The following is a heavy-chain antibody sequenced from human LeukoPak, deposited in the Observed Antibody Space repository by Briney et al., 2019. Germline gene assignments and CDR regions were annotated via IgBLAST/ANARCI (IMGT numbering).Heavy chain of an antibody. Sequence: SGGSLRLSCAASGFTFSDYWMSWVRQAPGKGLEWVANIKQDGSEKYYVDSVKGRFTISRDNAENSLYLQMNSLRAEDTAVYYCAKDGLLEWLLVGWGQGTLVTVSS. D-gene: IGHD3-3*01. CDR2: IKQDGSEK. CDR3: AKDGLLEWLLVG. V-gene: IGHV3-7*01. CDR1: GFTFSDYW. J-gene: IGHJ4*02.